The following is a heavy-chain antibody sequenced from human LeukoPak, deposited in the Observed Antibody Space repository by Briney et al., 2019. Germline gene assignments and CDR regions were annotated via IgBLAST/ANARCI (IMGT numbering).Heavy chain of an antibody. CDR3: ARDCGGDCYSGHDAFDI. V-gene: IGHV1-18*04. Sequence: ASVKVSCKTSGYTFTDHYIHWVRQAPGQGLEWMGWISAYNGNTNYAQKLQGRVSMTTDTSTSTAYMELRSLRSDDTAVYYCARDCGGDCYSGHDAFDIWGQGTMVTVSS. J-gene: IGHJ3*02. D-gene: IGHD2-21*02. CDR2: ISAYNGNT. CDR1: GYTFTDHY.